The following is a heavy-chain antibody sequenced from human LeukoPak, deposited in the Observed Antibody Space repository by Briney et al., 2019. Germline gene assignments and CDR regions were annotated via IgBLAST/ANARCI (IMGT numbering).Heavy chain of an antibody. D-gene: IGHD6-13*01. CDR1: GFTFSSYA. CDR2: ISGSGSST. CDR3: AKDWRGIAAAGH. Sequence: SGGSLRLSCAASGFTFSSYAMSWVRQAPGKGLEWVSAISGSGSSTYYADSVKGRFTISRDNSKNTLHLQMNSLRAEDTAVYYCAKDWRGIAAAGHWGQGTLVTVSS. V-gene: IGHV3-23*01. J-gene: IGHJ4*02.